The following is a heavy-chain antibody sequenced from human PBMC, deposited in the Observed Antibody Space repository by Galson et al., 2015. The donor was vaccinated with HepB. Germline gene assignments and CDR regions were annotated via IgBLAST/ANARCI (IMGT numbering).Heavy chain of an antibody. CDR2: INAGNGNT. CDR3: ARGPNEYSSGWWPYYYFDY. V-gene: IGHV1-3*01. J-gene: IGHJ4*02. CDR1: GYTFTSYA. Sequence: SVKVSCKASGYTFTSYAMHWVRQAPGQRLEWMGWINAGNGNTKYSQKFQGRVTITRDTSASTAYMELSSLRSEDTAVYYCARGPNEYSSGWWPYYYFDYWGQGTLVTVSS. D-gene: IGHD6-19*01.